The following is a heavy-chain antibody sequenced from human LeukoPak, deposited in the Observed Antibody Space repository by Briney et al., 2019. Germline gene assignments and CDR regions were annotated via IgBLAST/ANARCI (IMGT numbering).Heavy chain of an antibody. CDR3: ARGRSNAFDV. Sequence: PSQTLSLTCTVSGGSISIDYYWGWIRQTPGKGPRLEWIGYIFYSGNTNYNASLRSRATISVDTSKNEFSLQLISVTAADTAIYFCARGRSNAFDVWGPGTVVTVSS. V-gene: IGHV4-30-4*01. CDR2: IFYSGNT. CDR1: GGSISIDYY. D-gene: IGHD5/OR15-5a*01. J-gene: IGHJ3*01.